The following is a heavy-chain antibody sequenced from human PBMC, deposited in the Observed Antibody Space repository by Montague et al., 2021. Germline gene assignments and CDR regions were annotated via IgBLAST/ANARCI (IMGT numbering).Heavy chain of an antibody. Sequence: ISGDSVSSNSVTWHWIRQSPSRGLEWLGRTYYRSKWANDYALSVRSRITFNPDTSKNQFSLQLDSVTPEDTAVYYCVRQSVSGKFDYWGQGTRVTVSS. J-gene: IGHJ4*02. CDR1: GDSVSSNSVT. D-gene: IGHD6-19*01. CDR2: TYYRSKWAN. V-gene: IGHV6-1*01. CDR3: VRQSVSGKFDY.